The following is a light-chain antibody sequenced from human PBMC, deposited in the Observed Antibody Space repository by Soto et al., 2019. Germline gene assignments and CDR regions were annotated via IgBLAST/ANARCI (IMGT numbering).Light chain of an antibody. Sequence: QSLLTQPASVSGSPGQSITISCTGASSDVGGYNYVSWYQHHPGKAPKLIIYDVSNRPSGVSIRFSGSKSDNTASLTISGLQPEDEADYHCGSYTTSNTRQIVFGTGTKVPVL. CDR3: GSYTTSNTRQIV. J-gene: IGLJ1*01. CDR2: DVS. V-gene: IGLV2-14*03. CDR1: SSDVGGYNY.